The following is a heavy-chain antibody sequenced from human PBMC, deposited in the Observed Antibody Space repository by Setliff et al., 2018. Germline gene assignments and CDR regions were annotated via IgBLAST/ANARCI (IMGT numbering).Heavy chain of an antibody. Sequence: PGGSLRLSCAASGFTFTSFTMSWVRQAPRKGLEWVSDISWNGGRTNYADSVKGRLTISRENAKNFLYLQMNSLRGDDTAFYYCARDLEVAVASGHCFDPWGQGTLVTVSS. J-gene: IGHJ5*02. V-gene: IGHV3-20*04. CDR3: ARDLEVAVASGHCFDP. CDR2: ISWNGGRT. D-gene: IGHD6-19*01. CDR1: GFTFTSFT.